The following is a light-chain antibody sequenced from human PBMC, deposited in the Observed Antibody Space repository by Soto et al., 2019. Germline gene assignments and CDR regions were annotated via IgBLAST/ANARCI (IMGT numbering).Light chain of an antibody. Sequence: EIVMTQSPATLSVSPGERATLSCRASQSVGSNLAWYQQKPGQAPRLLICGASTRATGIPARFSGSGSGTEFTLTISRLQSEDFAIYFCQQYNNWPPDRTFGQGTKVEIK. CDR1: QSVGSN. CDR3: QQYNNWPPDRT. J-gene: IGKJ1*01. V-gene: IGKV3-15*01. CDR2: GAS.